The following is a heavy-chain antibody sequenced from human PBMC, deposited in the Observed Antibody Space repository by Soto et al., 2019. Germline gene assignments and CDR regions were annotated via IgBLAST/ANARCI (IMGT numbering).Heavy chain of an antibody. CDR2: ISWNSGSI. CDR1: GFTFDDYA. Sequence: EVQLVESGGGLVQPGRSLRLSCAASGFTFDDYAMHWVRQAPGKGLDWVSGISWNSGSIGYADSVKGRFPNSRDNAKNSLYLQMNSLRAEVTALYYCAKSYYDILTGYYIVYWGQGTLITFSS. V-gene: IGHV3-9*01. J-gene: IGHJ4*02. D-gene: IGHD3-9*01. CDR3: AKSYYDILTGYYIVY.